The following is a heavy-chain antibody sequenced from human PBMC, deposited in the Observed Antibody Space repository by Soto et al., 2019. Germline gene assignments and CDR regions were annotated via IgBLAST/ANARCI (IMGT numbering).Heavy chain of an antibody. D-gene: IGHD3-16*01. CDR2: YGGSGGST. J-gene: IGHJ6*03. CDR3: VKFRGRAYHCYYMDV. CDR1: GFSFSTYG. V-gene: IGHV3-23*01. Sequence: DVQLLEPGGGLAQRGGSLRLSCAASGFSFSTYGMTWVRQAPGKGLEWVSYGGSGGSTYYADSVKGRFTISRDNSKNTLYLQMNSLRAEDTAVYYCVKFRGRAYHCYYMDVWGNGTTVTVSS.